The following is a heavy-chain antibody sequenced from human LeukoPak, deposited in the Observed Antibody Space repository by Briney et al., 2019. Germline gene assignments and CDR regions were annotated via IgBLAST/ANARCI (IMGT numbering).Heavy chain of an antibody. CDR1: GFTFSSYA. D-gene: IGHD6-6*01. CDR2: ISGSGVTT. CDR3: AKWKYSNSGIDDY. Sequence: PGGSLRLSCEASGFTFSSYAMSWVRQAPGKGLEWVSAISGSGVTTHYAGSVKGRFSISGDNSKNMLYLQMNSLRAEDTAVYYCAKWKYSNSGIDDYWGQGTLVTVSS. J-gene: IGHJ4*02. V-gene: IGHV3-23*01.